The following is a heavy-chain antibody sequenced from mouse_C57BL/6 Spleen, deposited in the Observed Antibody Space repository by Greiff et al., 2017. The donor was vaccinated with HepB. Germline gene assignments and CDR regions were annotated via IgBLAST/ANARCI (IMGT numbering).Heavy chain of an antibody. CDR3: ASSREYFDV. Sequence: DVKLVESGGGLVKPGGSLKLSCAASGFTFSSYAMSWVRQTPEKRLEWVATISDGGSYTYYPDNVKGRFTISRDNAKNNLYLQMSHLKSEDTAMYYCASSREYFDVWGTGTTVTVSS. J-gene: IGHJ1*03. CDR1: GFTFSSYA. CDR2: ISDGGSYT. V-gene: IGHV5-4*03.